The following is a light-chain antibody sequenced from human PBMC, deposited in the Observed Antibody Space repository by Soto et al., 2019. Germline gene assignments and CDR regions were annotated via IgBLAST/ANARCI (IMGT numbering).Light chain of an antibody. V-gene: IGKV1-6*01. Sequence: IQMTQSPSSVSASVGDRVTITCRSGQGIRNDLGWCQQKPGKAPKLLVYAASSLQSGVPSRFSGSGSGTDFTLTISRLEPEDFAVYYCQQYGSSPRTFGQGTKVDI. J-gene: IGKJ1*01. CDR2: AAS. CDR3: QQYGSSPRT. CDR1: QGIRND.